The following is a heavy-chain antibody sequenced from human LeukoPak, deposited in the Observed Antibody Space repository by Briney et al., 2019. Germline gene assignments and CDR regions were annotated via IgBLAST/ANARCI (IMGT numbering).Heavy chain of an antibody. CDR2: IYYSGST. V-gene: IGHV4-39*07. Sequence: SETLSLTCTVSGGSISSSSYYWGWIRQPPGKGLEWIGSIYYSGSTYYNPSLKSRVTISVDTSKNQFSLKLSSVTAADTAVYYCARRGNSGYRHKTPFDYWGQGTLVTVSS. CDR1: GGSISSSSYY. CDR3: ARRGNSGYRHKTPFDY. J-gene: IGHJ4*02. D-gene: IGHD3-22*01.